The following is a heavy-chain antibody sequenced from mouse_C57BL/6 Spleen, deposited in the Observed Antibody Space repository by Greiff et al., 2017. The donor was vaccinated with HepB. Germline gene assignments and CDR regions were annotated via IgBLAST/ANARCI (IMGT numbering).Heavy chain of an antibody. Sequence: DVHLVESGGGLVKPGGSLKLSCAASGFTFSSYAMSWVRQTPEKRLEWVATISDGGSYTYYPDNVKGRFTISRDNAKNNLYLQMSHLKSEDTAMYYCARGRGLRGYFDYWGQGTTLTVSS. J-gene: IGHJ2*01. V-gene: IGHV5-4*01. CDR1: GFTFSSYA. CDR3: ARGRGLRGYFDY. D-gene: IGHD2-2*01. CDR2: ISDGGSYT.